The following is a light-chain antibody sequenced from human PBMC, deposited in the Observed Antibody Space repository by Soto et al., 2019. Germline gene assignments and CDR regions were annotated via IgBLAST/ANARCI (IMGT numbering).Light chain of an antibody. V-gene: IGKV1-39*01. CDR1: QSITTH. J-gene: IGKJ5*01. CDR2: AAS. CDR3: QQRYSTPLT. Sequence: DIQMTQSPSSLSASVGDRVTIIGRASQSITTHVNWYQQQPGRAPNXLIYAASGLQSGVPSRFSGSGSGTDLTITITSLKPEDCETYDCQQRYSTPLTFGGGTRLEIK.